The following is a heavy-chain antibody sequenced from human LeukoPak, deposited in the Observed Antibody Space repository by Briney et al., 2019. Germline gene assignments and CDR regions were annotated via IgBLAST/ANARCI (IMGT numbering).Heavy chain of an antibody. V-gene: IGHV1-2*02. D-gene: IGHD3/OR15-3a*01. Sequence: ASVKVSCKASGYTFTGYYMHWVRQAPGQGLEWMGWNNPNSGGTNYAQKLQGRVTMTTDTSTSTAYMELRSLRSDDTAVYYCARFERWTGTVYLDYWGQGTLATVSS. J-gene: IGHJ4*02. CDR1: GYTFTGYY. CDR2: NNPNSGGT. CDR3: ARFERWTGTVYLDY.